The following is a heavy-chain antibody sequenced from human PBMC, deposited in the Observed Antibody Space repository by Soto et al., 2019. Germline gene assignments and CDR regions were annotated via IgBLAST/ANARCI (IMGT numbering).Heavy chain of an antibody. D-gene: IGHD5-18*01. J-gene: IGHJ4*02. CDR1: GFTFDDYG. V-gene: IGHV3-20*04. Sequence: EVQLVESGGGVVRPGGSLRLSCAASGFTFDDYGMSWVRQAPGKGLAWVSGINWNGGSTGYADSVKGRFTISRDNAKTSLYLQMNSLRAEDTALYYCARDLTTEIGYSYGYLDYWGQGTLVTVSS. CDR3: ARDLTTEIGYSYGYLDY. CDR2: INWNGGST.